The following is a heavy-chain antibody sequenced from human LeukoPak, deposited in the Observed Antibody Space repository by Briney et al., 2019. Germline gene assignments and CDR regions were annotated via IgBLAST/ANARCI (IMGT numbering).Heavy chain of an antibody. Sequence: PGGSLRLSCAASGFTFSSYAMSWVRQAPGKGLEWVSAISGSGGSTYYADSVKGRFTISRDNSKNTLYLQMNSLRAEDTAVYYCSRLIIARTPYYFDFWGQGTLVTVYS. CDR1: GFTFSSYA. V-gene: IGHV3-23*01. CDR3: SRLIIARTPYYFDF. D-gene: IGHD2/OR15-2a*01. J-gene: IGHJ4*02. CDR2: ISGSGGST.